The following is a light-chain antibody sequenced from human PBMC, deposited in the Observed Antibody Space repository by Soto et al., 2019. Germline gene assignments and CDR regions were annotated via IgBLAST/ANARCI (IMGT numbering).Light chain of an antibody. CDR1: QSLAYSDGNTY. Sequence: DVVMTQSPLSLPVTLGQPASISCRSSQSLAYSDGNTYLNWFQQRPGQSPRRLIYKVSNRDSGVPDRFSGSGSGTDFTLKISRVEAEDVGVYYCMQGTPWPPYTFGQVTKLEIK. J-gene: IGKJ2*01. V-gene: IGKV2-30*01. CDR2: KVS. CDR3: MQGTPWPPYT.